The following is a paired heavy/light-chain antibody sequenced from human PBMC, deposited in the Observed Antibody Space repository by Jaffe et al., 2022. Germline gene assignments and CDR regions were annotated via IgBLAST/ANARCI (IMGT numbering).Heavy chain of an antibody. CDR3: TREFRDGNGYRVDFAP. V-gene: IGHV3-49*04. D-gene: IGHD3-22*01. CDR1: GNTAADYG. CDR2: LRTKENGGTT. J-gene: IGHJ5*02. Sequence: EVQLVESGGGLVQPGRSLRLSCSISGNTAADYGVSWVRQAPGKGLEWVGILRTKENGGTTAYVASVKDRFFISRDDSKSVAYLQMNSLTTEDTGVYYCTREFRDGNGYRVDFAPWGQGTLVTVSS.
Light chain of an antibody. V-gene: IGKV3-20*01. Sequence: EIVLTQSPGTLSLSPGERATLSCWASQSLDGGHFAWFQQRPGQAPRLLIYGTSHRATDIPDRFSGSGSGTDFTLTISRLEPEDFAVYYCQQYVRSPHTFGQGTKLELK. CDR2: GTS. CDR3: QQYVRSPHT. CDR1: QSLDGGH. J-gene: IGKJ2*01.